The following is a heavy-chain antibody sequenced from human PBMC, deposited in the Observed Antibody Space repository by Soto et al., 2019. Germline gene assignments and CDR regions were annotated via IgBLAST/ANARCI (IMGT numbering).Heavy chain of an antibody. D-gene: IGHD7-27*01. CDR1: GFTFNNYW. V-gene: IGHV3-7*01. CDR3: ARGKWGSRTLDY. J-gene: IGHJ4*02. CDR2: MKQDESEK. Sequence: PGGSLRLSCAASGFTFNNYWMSWARQAPGKGLEWVANMKQDESEKYYVDSVKGRFTISRDNAKNSLYLQMNSLRAEDTAVYYCARGKWGSRTLDYWGQGTLVTVSS.